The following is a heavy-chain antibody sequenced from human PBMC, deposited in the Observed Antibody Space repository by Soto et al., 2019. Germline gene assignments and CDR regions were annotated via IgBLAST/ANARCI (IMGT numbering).Heavy chain of an antibody. V-gene: IGHV4-59*01. J-gene: IGHJ3*02. CDR1: GGSISSYY. Sequence: PSETLSLTCTVSGGSISSYYWSWIRQPPGKGLEWIGYIHYSGSTNYNPSLKSRVTISVDTSKNQFSLKLSSVTAADTAVYYCTRRYGLSAFDIWGQGTMVTVSS. D-gene: IGHD3-10*01. CDR3: TRRYGLSAFDI. CDR2: IHYSGST.